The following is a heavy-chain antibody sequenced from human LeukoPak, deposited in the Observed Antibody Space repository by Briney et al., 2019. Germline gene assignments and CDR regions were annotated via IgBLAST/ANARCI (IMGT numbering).Heavy chain of an antibody. V-gene: IGHV1-8*01. CDR3: ARFGVQHIVVVTAIRVGSEYAFDI. D-gene: IGHD2-21*02. CDR1: GYTFTSYD. J-gene: IGHJ3*02. CDR2: MNLNRGNT. Sequence: ASVKVSCKASGYTFTSYDINWVRQATGQGLEWMGWMNLNRGNTGYAQKFQGRVTMTRSTSISTAYMELSSLRSEDTAVYYCARFGVQHIVVVTAIRVGSEYAFDIWGQGTMVTVSS.